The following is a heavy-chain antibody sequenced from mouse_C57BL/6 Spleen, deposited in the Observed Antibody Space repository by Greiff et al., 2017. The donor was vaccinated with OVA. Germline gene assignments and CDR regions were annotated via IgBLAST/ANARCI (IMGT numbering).Heavy chain of an antibody. V-gene: IGHV1-69*01. D-gene: IGHD2-12*01. CDR2: IDPSDSYT. J-gene: IGHJ4*01. CDR3: ARSGYRGAMDY. Sequence: QVQLQQPGAELVKPGASVKLSCKASGYTFTSYWMHWVKQRPGQGLEWIGEIDPSDSYTNYNQKFKGKSTLTVDKSSSTAYMQLSSLTSEDSAVYYCARSGYRGAMDYWGQGTSVTVSS. CDR1: GYTFTSYW.